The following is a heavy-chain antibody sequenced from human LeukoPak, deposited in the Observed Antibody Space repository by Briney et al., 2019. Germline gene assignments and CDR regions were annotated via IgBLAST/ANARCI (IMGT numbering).Heavy chain of an antibody. J-gene: IGHJ5*02. CDR3: ATDWNGPAAIKDWFDP. Sequence: ASVKVSCKVSGYTLTELSMHWVRQAPGKGLEWMGGFDPEDGETIYARKFQGRVTMTEDTSTDTAYMELSSLRSEDTAVYYCATDWNGPAAIKDWFDPWGQGTLVTVSS. CDR2: FDPEDGET. CDR1: GYTLTELS. V-gene: IGHV1-24*01. D-gene: IGHD2-2*02.